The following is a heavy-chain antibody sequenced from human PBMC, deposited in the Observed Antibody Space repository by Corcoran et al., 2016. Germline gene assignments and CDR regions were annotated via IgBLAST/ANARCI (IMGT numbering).Heavy chain of an antibody. Sequence: FHLFHSLSYFKNPFYSLIISFNFSVYSFTSYWISWLLHMPVKCLDCMWRIDPSDSYTNYSPSFQGHVTISADKSISTAYLQWSSLKASDTDMYYGAGTEAYCGGDCSLDYWGQGTLVTVSS. D-gene: IGHD2-21*02. J-gene: IGHJ4*02. CDR1: VYSFTSYW. V-gene: IGHV5-10-1*03. CDR2: IDPSDSYT. CDR3: AGTEAYCGGDCSLDY.